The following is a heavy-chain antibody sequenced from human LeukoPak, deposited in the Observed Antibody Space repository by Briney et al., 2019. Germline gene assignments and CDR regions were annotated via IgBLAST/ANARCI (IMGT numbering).Heavy chain of an antibody. V-gene: IGHV1-69*04. D-gene: IGHD3-16*02. CDR2: IIPILGGA. CDR1: GGTFSSYA. J-gene: IGHJ4*02. CDR3: AGGSPTRDFVWGSYRYNKGWYYFDY. Sequence: ASVKVSCKASGGTFSSYAMSWVRQAPGQGLEWMGRIIPILGGANYAQKFQGRVTITADKSTSTAYMELSSLRSEDTAVYYCAGGSPTRDFVWGSYRYNKGWYYFDYWGQGTLVTVSS.